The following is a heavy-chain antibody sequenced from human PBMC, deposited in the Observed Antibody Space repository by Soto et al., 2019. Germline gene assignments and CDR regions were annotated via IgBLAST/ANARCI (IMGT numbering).Heavy chain of an antibody. Sequence: QVQLVQSGAEVKKPGSSVKVSCKASGGTFSSYAISWVRQAPGQGLEWMGGIIPIFGTANYAQKFQGRVTITADESTSTAYMELSSLRSEDTAVYYCARDRPRRTVRRNYGMDVWGQGTTVTVSS. CDR2: IIPIFGTA. V-gene: IGHV1-69*12. J-gene: IGHJ6*02. CDR1: GGTFSSYA. CDR3: ARDRPRRTVRRNYGMDV. D-gene: IGHD4-17*01.